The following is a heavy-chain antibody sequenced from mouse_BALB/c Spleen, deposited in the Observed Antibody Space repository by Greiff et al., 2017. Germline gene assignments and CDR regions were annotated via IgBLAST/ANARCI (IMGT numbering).Heavy chain of an antibody. CDR2: ISYDGSN. V-gene: IGHV3-6*02. CDR3: ARGYYDYSWLAY. J-gene: IGHJ3*01. Sequence: VQLKESGPGLVEPSQSLSLTCSVTGYSITSGYYWTWIRQFPGNKLEWMGYISYDGSNNYNPSLKNRISITRDTSKNQFFLKLNSVTTEDTATYYCARGYYDYSWLAYWGQGTLVTVSA. CDR1: GYSITSGYY. D-gene: IGHD2-4*01.